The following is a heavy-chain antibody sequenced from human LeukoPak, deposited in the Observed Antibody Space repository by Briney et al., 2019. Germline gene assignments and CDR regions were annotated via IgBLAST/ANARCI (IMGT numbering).Heavy chain of an antibody. J-gene: IGHJ4*02. D-gene: IGHD3-3*01. CDR3: ARDGWSGYYYFDY. Sequence: ASVKVSCKASGYTFTGYYIHWVRQAPGQGLEWMGIINPSGGSTSYAQKFQGRVTMTRDTSTSTVYMELSSLRSEDTAVYYCARDGWSGYYYFDYWGQGTLVTVSS. CDR2: INPSGGST. CDR1: GYTFTGYY. V-gene: IGHV1-46*01.